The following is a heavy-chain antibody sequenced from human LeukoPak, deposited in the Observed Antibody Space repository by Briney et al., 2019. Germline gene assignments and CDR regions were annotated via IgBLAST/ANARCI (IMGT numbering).Heavy chain of an antibody. CDR3: AILSRRLYYDFWSNYYYYMDV. Sequence: ASVKVSCKASGGTFSSYAISWVRQAPGQGLEWMGGIIPIFGTANYAQKFQGRVTITTDESTSTAYMELSSLRSEDTAVYYCAILSRRLYYDFWSNYYYYMDVWGKGTTVTVSS. CDR2: IIPIFGTA. V-gene: IGHV1-69*05. J-gene: IGHJ6*03. CDR1: GGTFSSYA. D-gene: IGHD3-3*01.